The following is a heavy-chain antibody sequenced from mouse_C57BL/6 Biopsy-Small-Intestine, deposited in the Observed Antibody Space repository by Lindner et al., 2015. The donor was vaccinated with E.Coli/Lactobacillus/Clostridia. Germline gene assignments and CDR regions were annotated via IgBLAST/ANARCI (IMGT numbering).Heavy chain of an antibody. CDR1: GYTFTNYA. V-gene: IGHV1-84*02. CDR2: INAGNGNT. CDR3: ARDLVTSTFWARTFDY. J-gene: IGHJ4*01. Sequence: SVKVSCKTSGYTFTNYAMHWVRQAPGQRLEWMGWINAGNGNTKYSQKFQDRVTITMDTSASTAYMELSSLRSEDTAVYFCARDLVTSTFWARTFDYWGQGTLVTVSS. D-gene: IGHD2-1*01.